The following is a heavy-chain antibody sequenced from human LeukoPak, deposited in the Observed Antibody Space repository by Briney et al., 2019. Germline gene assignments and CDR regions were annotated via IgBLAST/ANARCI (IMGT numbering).Heavy chain of an antibody. CDR3: ARDPAYGALDY. D-gene: IGHD4-17*01. CDR2: INGDGGVK. CDR1: GLTFSNTW. V-gene: IGHV3-7*01. Sequence: GGSLRLSCAASGLTFSNTWMTWVRQFPGKELEWVANINGDGGVKNHVDSVKGRFTISRDNARNSLYLQMNSLRAEDTAIYYCARDPAYGALDYWGPGTLVTVSS. J-gene: IGHJ4*02.